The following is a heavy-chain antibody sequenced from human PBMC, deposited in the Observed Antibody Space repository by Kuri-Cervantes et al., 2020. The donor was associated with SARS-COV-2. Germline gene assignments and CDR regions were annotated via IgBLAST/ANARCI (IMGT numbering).Heavy chain of an antibody. V-gene: IGHV7-4-1*02. Sequence: ASVKVSCKASGYTFTSYGISWVRQAPGQGLEWMGWINTNTGNPTYAQGFTGRFVFSLDTSVSTAYLQISSLKAEDTAVYYCARGGMTTVTTAGYWGQGTLVTVSS. J-gene: IGHJ4*02. CDR2: INTNTGNP. D-gene: IGHD4-11*01. CDR1: GYTFTSYG. CDR3: ARGGMTTVTTAGY.